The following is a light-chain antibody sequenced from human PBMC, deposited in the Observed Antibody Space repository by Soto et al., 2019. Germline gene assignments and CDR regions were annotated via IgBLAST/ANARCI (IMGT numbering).Light chain of an antibody. CDR2: DAS. Sequence: EIVLTQSPATLSLSPGERATLSCRASQSVSSYLAWYQQKPGQAPRLLIYDASNRATGIPARFSGSGSGTDFTLTIRSLEPEDFAVYYCQQRSNWPWTFRQGTKVEIK. J-gene: IGKJ1*01. CDR1: QSVSSY. CDR3: QQRSNWPWT. V-gene: IGKV3-11*01.